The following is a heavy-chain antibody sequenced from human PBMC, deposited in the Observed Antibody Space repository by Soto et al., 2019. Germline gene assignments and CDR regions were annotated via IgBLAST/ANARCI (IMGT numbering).Heavy chain of an antibody. CDR2: ISAYNGNT. CDR3: AVGPTTGTYYYYYYMDV. J-gene: IGHJ6*03. Sequence: QVQLVQSGAEVKKPGASVKVSCKASGYTFTSYGISWVRQAPGQGLEWMGWISAYNGNTNYAQKLQGRVTMTTDTSTSTAYSELRSRRSDDTAVYYCAVGPTTGTYYYYYYMDVWGKGTTVTVSS. CDR1: GYTFTSYG. D-gene: IGHD1-1*01. V-gene: IGHV1-18*01.